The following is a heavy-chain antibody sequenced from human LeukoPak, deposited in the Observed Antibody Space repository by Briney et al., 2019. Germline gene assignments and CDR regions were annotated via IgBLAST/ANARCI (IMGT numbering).Heavy chain of an antibody. CDR3: TITFYYGSGSYPLDY. Sequence: SETLSLTCTVSGGSISSYYWSWIRQPPGKGLEWIGYIYYSGSTNYNPSLKSRVTMSEDTSKNQFSLKLSSVTAADTAVYYCTITFYYGSGSYPLDYWGQGTLVTVSS. J-gene: IGHJ4*02. CDR2: IYYSGST. CDR1: GGSISSYY. D-gene: IGHD3-10*01. V-gene: IGHV4-59*08.